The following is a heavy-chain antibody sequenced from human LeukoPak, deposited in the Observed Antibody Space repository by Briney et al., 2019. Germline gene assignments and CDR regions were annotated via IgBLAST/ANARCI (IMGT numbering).Heavy chain of an antibody. V-gene: IGHV4-34*01. CDR1: GGSFSGYY. Sequence: SETLSLTCAVYGGSFSGYYWSWIRQPPGKGLEWIGEINHSGSTNYNPSLKSRVTISVDTSKNQFSLKLSSVTAADTAVYYCARSSGQNWFDPWGQGTLVTVSS. D-gene: IGHD3-22*01. CDR3: ARSSGQNWFDP. CDR2: INHSGST. J-gene: IGHJ5*02.